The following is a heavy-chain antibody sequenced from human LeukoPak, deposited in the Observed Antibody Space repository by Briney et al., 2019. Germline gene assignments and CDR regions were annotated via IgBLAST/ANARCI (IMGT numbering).Heavy chain of an antibody. Sequence: ASVKVSCKASGYTFTGYYMHWVRQAPGQGLEWMGWINPNSGGTNYAQKFQGRVTMTRDTSISTAYMELSRLRSDDTAVYYCARGPAVVMITFGPTTGSYGMDVWGQGTTVTVSS. CDR1: GYTFTGYY. CDR3: ARGPAVVMITFGPTTGSYGMDV. V-gene: IGHV1-2*02. CDR2: INPNSGGT. J-gene: IGHJ6*02. D-gene: IGHD3-16*01.